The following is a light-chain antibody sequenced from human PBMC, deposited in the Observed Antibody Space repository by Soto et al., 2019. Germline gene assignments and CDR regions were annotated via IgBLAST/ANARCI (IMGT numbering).Light chain of an antibody. CDR2: GVT. J-gene: IGLJ1*01. V-gene: IGLV2-14*03. CDR3: SSYTSTSPLAV. Sequence: QSALTQPASVSGSPGQSITISCTGTSSDIGGYNFVSWYQHYPGKAPQLMIYGVTNRPSGVSNRFSGSKSGNTASLTISGLQAEDEAEYYCSSYTSTSPLAVFGPGTKLPVL. CDR1: SSDIGGYNF.